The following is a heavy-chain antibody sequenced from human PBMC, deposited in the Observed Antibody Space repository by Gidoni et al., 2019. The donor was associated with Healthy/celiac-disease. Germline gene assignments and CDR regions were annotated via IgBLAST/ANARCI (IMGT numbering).Heavy chain of an antibody. D-gene: IGHD2-2*02. CDR3: ASTIVVVPAAIASAAAGNFFDY. Sequence: STYYNPSLKSRVTISVDTSKNQFSLKLSSVTAADTAVYYCASTIVVVPAAIASAAAGNFFDYWGQGTLVTVSS. V-gene: IGHV4-39*01. J-gene: IGHJ4*02. CDR2: ST.